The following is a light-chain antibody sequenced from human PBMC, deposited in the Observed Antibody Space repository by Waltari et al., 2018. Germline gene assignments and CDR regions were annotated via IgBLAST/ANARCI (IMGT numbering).Light chain of an antibody. CDR2: GPD. J-gene: IGLJ2*01. CDR1: SLRSYY. V-gene: IGLV3-19*01. Sequence: SSDLTQDPSLSVALGQTVRITCQGDSLRSYYASLYQQRPGQAPILVLYGPDNRPSGIPDRFSGSTSGKTASLTITGAQAEDEADYYCHSRETFSTRLFGGGTRLTV. CDR3: HSRETFSTRL.